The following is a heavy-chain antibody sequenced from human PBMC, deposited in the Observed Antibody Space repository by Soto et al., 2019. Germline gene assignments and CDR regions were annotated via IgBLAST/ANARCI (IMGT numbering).Heavy chain of an antibody. J-gene: IGHJ3*02. D-gene: IGHD2-15*01. Sequence: SETLSLTCIVSGGSISSADYYWSWVRQPPGKGLEWIGYIYYSGSTYYNPSLKSRLTISVDTSKNQFSLKLSSATAADTAVYYCARAATGWGNAFDIWGQGTMVTVSS. CDR3: ARAATGWGNAFDI. CDR1: GGSISSADYY. V-gene: IGHV4-30-4*01. CDR2: IYYSGST.